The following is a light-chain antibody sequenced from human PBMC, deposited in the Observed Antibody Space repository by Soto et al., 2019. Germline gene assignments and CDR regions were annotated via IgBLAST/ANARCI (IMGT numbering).Light chain of an antibody. V-gene: IGLV2-14*01. CDR2: AVT. Sequence: LTQPASVSGSPGQSITISCTGTSSDVGGYNYVSWYQQHPGKAPRLMIYAVTDRPSGVSSRFSGSKSGNTASLTISGLQAEDEADYYCSSYTSSSTLFGTGTKVTVL. CDR3: SSYTSSSTL. J-gene: IGLJ1*01. CDR1: SSDVGGYNY.